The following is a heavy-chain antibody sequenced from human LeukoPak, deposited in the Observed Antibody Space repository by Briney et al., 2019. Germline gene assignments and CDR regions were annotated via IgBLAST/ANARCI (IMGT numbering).Heavy chain of an antibody. CDR2: ISYDGSNK. CDR1: GFTFSSYA. V-gene: IGHV3-30*04. Sequence: GGSLRLSCAASGFTFSSYAMHWVRQAPGKGLEWVAVISYDGSNKYYADSVKGRFTISRDNSKNTLYLQTNSLRAEDTAVYYCARDEASGYSSSWGDYWGQGTLVTVSS. CDR3: ARDEASGYSSSWGDY. J-gene: IGHJ4*02. D-gene: IGHD6-13*01.